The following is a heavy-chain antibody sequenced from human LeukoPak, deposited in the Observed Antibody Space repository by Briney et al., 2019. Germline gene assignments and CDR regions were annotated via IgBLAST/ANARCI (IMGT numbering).Heavy chain of an antibody. CDR3: AKYYYYSYMDV. Sequence: PGGSLRLSCAASGFPVSSNYMSWVRQAPGRGLEWISVIYAGGSTYYADSVKGRFTISRDNSKNTLYLQMNSPGAEDTAVYYCAKYYYYSYMDVWGNGTTVTVSS. CDR1: GFPVSSNY. CDR2: IYAGGST. J-gene: IGHJ6*03. V-gene: IGHV3-53*01.